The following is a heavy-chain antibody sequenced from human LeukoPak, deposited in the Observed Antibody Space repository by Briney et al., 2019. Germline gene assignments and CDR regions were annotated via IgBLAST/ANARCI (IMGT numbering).Heavy chain of an antibody. J-gene: IGHJ6*02. Sequence: SVKVSCKASGGTFSSYAISWVRQAPGQGLEWMGGIIPIFGTANYAQKFQGRVTITADESTSTAYMELSSLRSEDTAVYYCSGAANYFFYGMDVWGQGTTVTVSS. V-gene: IGHV1-69*01. CDR3: SGAANYFFYGMDV. D-gene: IGHD6-19*01. CDR2: IIPIFGTA. CDR1: GGTFSSYA.